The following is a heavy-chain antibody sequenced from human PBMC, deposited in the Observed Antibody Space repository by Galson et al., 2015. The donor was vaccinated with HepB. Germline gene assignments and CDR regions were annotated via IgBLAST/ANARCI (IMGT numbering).Heavy chain of an antibody. Sequence: SLRLSCAASGFTFSSHGVHWVRQAPGKGLEWVAVIWYDGSNKYYADPVKGRFTISRDNSKNTLYLQMNSLRAEDTAVYYCAKDRSWLVRYWGQGTLVTVSS. CDR1: GFTFSSHG. CDR3: AKDRSWLVRY. D-gene: IGHD6-19*01. J-gene: IGHJ4*02. CDR2: IWYDGSNK. V-gene: IGHV3-33*06.